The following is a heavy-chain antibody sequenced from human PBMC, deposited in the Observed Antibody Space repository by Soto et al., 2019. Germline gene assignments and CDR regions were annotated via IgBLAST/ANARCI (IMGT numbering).Heavy chain of an antibody. V-gene: IGHV4-39*01. D-gene: IGHD4-17*01. CDR3: ASFHYGDLYYYYGMDV. CDR1: GGSINSSSYY. J-gene: IGHJ6*02. CDR2: IYYSGST. Sequence: SETLSLTCAVCGGSINSSSYYWGWIRQPPGKGLEWIGSIYYSGSTYYNPSLKSRVTISVDTSKNQFSLKLSSVTAADTAVYYCASFHYGDLYYYYGMDVWGQGTTVTVSS.